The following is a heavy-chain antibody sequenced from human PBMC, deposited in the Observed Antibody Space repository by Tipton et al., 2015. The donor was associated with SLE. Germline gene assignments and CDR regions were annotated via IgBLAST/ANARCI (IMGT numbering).Heavy chain of an antibody. Sequence: TLSLTCTVSGGSISSYYWSWIRQPPGKGLEWIGYIYYSGSTNYNPSLKSRVTMSLDTSKNQFSLKLRSVTAADTAVYYCARVKIAVFDAFDIWGQGTMVTVSS. CDR3: ARVKIAVFDAFDI. D-gene: IGHD3-22*01. V-gene: IGHV4-59*12. CDR1: GGSISSYY. J-gene: IGHJ3*02. CDR2: IYYSGST.